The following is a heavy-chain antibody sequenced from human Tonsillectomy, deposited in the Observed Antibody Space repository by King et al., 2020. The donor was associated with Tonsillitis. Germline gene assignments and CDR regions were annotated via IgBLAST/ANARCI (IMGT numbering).Heavy chain of an antibody. CDR1: GGSIRTSDQY. CDR3: ARYVSGSFDY. CDR2: MYNTGTT. Sequence: QLQESGPGVVKPSETLSLTCSVSGGSIRTSDQYWAWIRQTPGKGLEWIGYMYNTGTTFYNPSLMSRITISVGPSENRFSLKLSSVTAADTAVYFCARYVSGSFDYWGQGALVTVSS. V-gene: IGHV4-39*01. J-gene: IGHJ4*02. D-gene: IGHD1-26*01.